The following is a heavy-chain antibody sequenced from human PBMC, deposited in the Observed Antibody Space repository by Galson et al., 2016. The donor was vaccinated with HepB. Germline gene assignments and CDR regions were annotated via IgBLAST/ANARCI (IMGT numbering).Heavy chain of an antibody. V-gene: IGHV1-3*01. Sequence: SVKVSCKASGYSFISYAMHWVCQAPGQRLEWMGWINVANGKTKYSQKFQGRVTITRDTSTSTVYMELSRLRSEDTAVYYCARDPIVVVPAAIPYYAMDVWGQGTTITVSS. CDR3: ARDPIVVVPAAIPYYAMDV. CDR2: INVANGKT. CDR1: GYSFISYA. J-gene: IGHJ6*02. D-gene: IGHD2-2*01.